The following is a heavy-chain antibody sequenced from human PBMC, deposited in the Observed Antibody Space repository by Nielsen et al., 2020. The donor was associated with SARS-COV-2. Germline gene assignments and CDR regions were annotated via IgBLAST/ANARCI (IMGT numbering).Heavy chain of an antibody. J-gene: IGHJ6*02. CDR1: GGSISSGGYY. CDR2: IYYSGST. Sequence: SCTVSGGSISSGGYYWSWIRQHPGKGLEWIGYIYYSGSTYYNPSLKSRVTISVDTSKNQFSLKLSSVTAADTAVYYCARDHSFYDILTGGDYGMDVWGQGTTVTVSS. D-gene: IGHD3-9*01. V-gene: IGHV4-31*02. CDR3: ARDHSFYDILTGGDYGMDV.